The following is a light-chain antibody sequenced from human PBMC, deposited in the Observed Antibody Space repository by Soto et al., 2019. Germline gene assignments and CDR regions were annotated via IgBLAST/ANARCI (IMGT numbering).Light chain of an antibody. CDR3: QTWSTGIRV. Sequence: QPVLTQSPSASASLGASVKLTCTLSSGHSSYAIAWHQQQPEKGPRYLMKLNSDGSHSKGDGIPDRFSGSSSGTERYLTISSLQSEDEADYYCQTWSTGIRVFGGGTQLTVL. CDR1: SGHSSYA. V-gene: IGLV4-69*01. CDR2: LNSDGSH. J-gene: IGLJ3*02.